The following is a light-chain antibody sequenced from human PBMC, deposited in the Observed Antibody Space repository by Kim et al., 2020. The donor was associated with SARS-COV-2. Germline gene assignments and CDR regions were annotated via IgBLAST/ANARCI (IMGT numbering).Light chain of an antibody. CDR1: NIGSKS. CDR2: YDS. V-gene: IGLV3-21*04. J-gene: IGLJ2*01. Sequence: APGKTARITCGGNNIGSKSVPWCQQKPGQAPVLVIYYDSDRPSGIPERFSGSNSGNTATLTISRVEAGDEADYYCQVWDSSSDHVVFGGGTQLTVL. CDR3: QVWDSSSDHVV.